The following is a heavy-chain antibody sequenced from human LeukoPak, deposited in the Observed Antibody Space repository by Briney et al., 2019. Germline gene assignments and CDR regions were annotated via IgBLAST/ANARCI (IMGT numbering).Heavy chain of an antibody. Sequence: GRSLRLSCAASGFTFSSYGMHWVRQAPGKGLEWVAFIRYDGSNKYYADSVKGRFTISRDNSKNTLYLQMNSLRAEDTAVYYCAKDWVRDYYYGMDVWGQGTTVTVSS. CDR3: AKDWVRDYYYGMDV. CDR1: GFTFSSYG. V-gene: IGHV3-30*02. J-gene: IGHJ6*02. CDR2: IRYDGSNK. D-gene: IGHD3-16*01.